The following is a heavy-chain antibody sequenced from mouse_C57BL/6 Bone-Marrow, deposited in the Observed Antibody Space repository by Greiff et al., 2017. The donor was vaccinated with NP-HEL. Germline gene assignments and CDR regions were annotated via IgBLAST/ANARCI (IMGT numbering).Heavy chain of an antibody. D-gene: IGHD2-5*01. V-gene: IGHV1-69*01. Sequence: QVHVKQPGAELVMPGASVKLSCKASGYTFTSYWMHWVKQRPGQGLEWIGEIDPSDSYTNYNQKFKGKSTLTVDKSSSTAYMQLSSLTSEDSAVYYCARSDSNYVRWYFDVWGTGTTVTVSS. CDR2: IDPSDSYT. CDR3: ARSDSNYVRWYFDV. CDR1: GYTFTSYW. J-gene: IGHJ1*03.